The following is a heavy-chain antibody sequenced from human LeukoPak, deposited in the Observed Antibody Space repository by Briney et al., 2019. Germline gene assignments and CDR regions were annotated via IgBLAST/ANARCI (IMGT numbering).Heavy chain of an antibody. CDR1: GFTFSSYW. J-gene: IGHJ4*02. D-gene: IGHD3-22*01. CDR2: IKQDGSEK. Sequence: GGSLRLSCAASGFTFSSYWMSWVRQAPGKGLEWVANIKQDGSEKYYVDSVKGRFTISRDNAKNSLYLQMNSLRAEDTAVYYCARGASLDSRAGGYFDYWGQGTLVTVSS. V-gene: IGHV3-7*04. CDR3: ARGASLDSRAGGYFDY.